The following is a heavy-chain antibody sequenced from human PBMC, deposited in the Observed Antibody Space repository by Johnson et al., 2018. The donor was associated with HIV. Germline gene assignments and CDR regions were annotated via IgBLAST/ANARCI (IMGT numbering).Heavy chain of an antibody. Sequence: QMQLVESGGGLVKPGGSLRLSCAGSGFTFSDHYMSWVRQAPGKGLEWVSYISSSGSTIYYADSVKGRFTISRDNSKNTLHLQMNSLRAADTAVYYCAKVMTASSVNSFGGVIDASDIWGQVTMVTVS. V-gene: IGHV3-11*04. D-gene: IGHD3-16*01. CDR3: AKVMTASSVNSFGGVIDASDI. CDR2: ISSSGSTI. CDR1: GFTFSDHY. J-gene: IGHJ3*02.